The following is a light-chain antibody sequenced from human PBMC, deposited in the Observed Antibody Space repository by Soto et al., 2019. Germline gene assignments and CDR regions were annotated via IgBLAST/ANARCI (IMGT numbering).Light chain of an antibody. J-gene: IGKJ5*01. CDR2: GAS. CDR1: QSVSSSY. V-gene: IGKV3-20*01. CDR3: QQYGSSPPIT. Sequence: EIVLTQSPCTLSLSAGERATLSCGASQSVSSSYLAWYQQKPGQAPRLLIYGASSRATGIPDRFSGSGSGTDFTLTISRLEPEDFAVYYCQQYGSSPPITFGQGTRLKIK.